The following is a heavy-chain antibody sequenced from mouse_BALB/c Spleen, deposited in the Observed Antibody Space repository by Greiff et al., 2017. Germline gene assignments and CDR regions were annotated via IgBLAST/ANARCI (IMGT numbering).Heavy chain of an antibody. Sequence: EVKLQESGPGLVKPSQSLSLTCTVTGYSITSDYAWNWIRQFPGNKLEWMGYISYSGSTSYNPSLKSRISITRDTSKNQFFLQLNSVTTEDTATYYCAREGDYGSSYGYFDVWGAGTTVTVSS. CDR3: AREGDYGSSYGYFDV. V-gene: IGHV3-2*02. CDR1: GYSITSDYA. D-gene: IGHD1-1*01. J-gene: IGHJ1*01. CDR2: ISYSGST.